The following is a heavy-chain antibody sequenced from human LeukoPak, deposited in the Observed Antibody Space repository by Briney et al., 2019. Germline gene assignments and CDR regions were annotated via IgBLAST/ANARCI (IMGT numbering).Heavy chain of an antibody. Sequence: GASVKVSCKVSGYTLTELSMHWVRQAPGKGLEWMGGFDPEDGETIYAQKFQGRVTMTEDTSTDTAYMELSSLRSEDTAVYYCATKSDYYGSGSYRYYMDVWGKGTTVTVSS. J-gene: IGHJ6*03. D-gene: IGHD3-10*01. CDR1: GYTLTELS. CDR2: FDPEDGET. CDR3: ATKSDYYGSGSYRYYMDV. V-gene: IGHV1-24*01.